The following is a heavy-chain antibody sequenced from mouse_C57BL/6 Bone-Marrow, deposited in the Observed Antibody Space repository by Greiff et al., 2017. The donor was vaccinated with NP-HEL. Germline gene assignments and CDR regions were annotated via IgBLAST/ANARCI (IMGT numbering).Heavy chain of an antibody. CDR2: LYPGSGST. CDR1: GYTFTSYW. D-gene: IGHD1-1*01. V-gene: IGHV1-55*01. J-gene: IGHJ2*01. Sequence: VQLQQPGAELVKPGASVKMSCKASGYTFTSYWITWVKQRPGQGLEWIGDLYPGSGSTNYNEKFKSKATLTVDTSSSTAYMQLSSLTSEDSAVYYCARVGTTVVATDYFDYWGQGTTLTVSS. CDR3: ARVGTTVVATDYFDY.